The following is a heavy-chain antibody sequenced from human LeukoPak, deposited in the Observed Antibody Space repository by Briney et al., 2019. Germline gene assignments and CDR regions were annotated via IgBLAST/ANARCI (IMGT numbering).Heavy chain of an antibody. CDR1: GGSISSYY. CDR3: ARGKATTGLFDY. J-gene: IGHJ4*02. V-gene: IGHV4-59*08. D-gene: IGHD3-9*01. CDR2: IYYSGST. Sequence: SETLSLTCTVSGGSISSYYWNWIRQPPGRGPEWIGNIYYSGSTNYNPSLKSRVTISVDTSNGQFSLRLSSVTAADTAVYYCARGKATTGLFDYWGQGTLVTVSS.